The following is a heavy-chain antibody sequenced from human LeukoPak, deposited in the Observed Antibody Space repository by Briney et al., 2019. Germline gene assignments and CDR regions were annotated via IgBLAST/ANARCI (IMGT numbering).Heavy chain of an antibody. V-gene: IGHV3-48*03. CDR2: ISSSGSTI. CDR1: GFTFSSYE. J-gene: IGHJ4*02. CDR3: ARDLRAGAINFDY. D-gene: IGHD3-10*01. Sequence: PGGSLRLSCAASGFTFSSYEMNWVRQAPGMGLQWVSYISSSGSTIFYADSVKGRFTISRDNAKESLYLQMNSLRAEDTAVYYCARDLRAGAINFDYWGQGTLVTVSS.